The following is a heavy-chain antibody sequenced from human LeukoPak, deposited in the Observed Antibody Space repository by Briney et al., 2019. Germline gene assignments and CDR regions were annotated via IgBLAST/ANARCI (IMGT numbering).Heavy chain of an antibody. V-gene: IGHV3-30*04. D-gene: IGHD2-2*01. CDR3: ARDPSRFCSGTSCPPNFDY. CDR1: GFIFSHYA. J-gene: IGHJ4*02. CDR2: ISFDGSNE. Sequence: GGSLRLSCAASGFIFSHYAMHWVRQAPGKGLEWVALISFDGSNEYYADSVKGRFTVSRDNSKNTLYVQVNSLRAEDTAVYYCARDPSRFCSGTSCPPNFDYWGQGTLVTVSS.